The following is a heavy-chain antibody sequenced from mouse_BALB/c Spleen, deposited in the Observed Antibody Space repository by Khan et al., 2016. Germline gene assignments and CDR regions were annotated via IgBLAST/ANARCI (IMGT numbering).Heavy chain of an antibody. V-gene: IGHV9-3*02. D-gene: IGHD2-4*01. CDR1: GYSFTNYG. Sequence: QIQLVQSGPELKKPGETVKISCKASGYSFTNYGMNWVKQAPGKGLKWMGWIDTNTGEPTYAEEFKGRFAFSLETSAITDYLQINNLKNDDTATYFFARWGYDYALFAYWGQGTLVTVSA. J-gene: IGHJ3*01. CDR2: IDTNTGEP. CDR3: ARWGYDYALFAY.